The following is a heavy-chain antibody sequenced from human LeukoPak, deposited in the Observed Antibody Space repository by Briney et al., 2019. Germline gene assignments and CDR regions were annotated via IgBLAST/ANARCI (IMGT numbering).Heavy chain of an antibody. CDR3: ARSSSGHPDYGMDV. CDR1: GFTFSDYY. J-gene: IGHJ6*02. V-gene: IGHV3-11*01. D-gene: IGHD6-19*01. CDR2: ISSSGSTI. Sequence: KPGGSLRLSCAASGFTFSDYYMSWIRQAPGKGLEWVSYISSSGSTIYYADSVKGRFTISRDNAKNSLYLQMNSLRAEDMALYYCARSSSGHPDYGMDVWGQGTTVTVSS.